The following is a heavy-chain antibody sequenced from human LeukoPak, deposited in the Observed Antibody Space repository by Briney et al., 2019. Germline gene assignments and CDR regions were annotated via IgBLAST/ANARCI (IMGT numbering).Heavy chain of an antibody. CDR2: ISAYNGNT. CDR3: ARHYYDSSAYPFDY. CDR1: GYTFTNYG. D-gene: IGHD3-22*01. J-gene: IGHJ4*02. Sequence: ASVKVSCKASGYTFTNYGISWVRRAPGQGLEYMGWISAYNGNTNYAQNLQGRVTMTTETSTSTAYMELRSLRSEDTAVYYCARHYYDSSAYPFDYWGQGTLVTVSS. V-gene: IGHV1-18*01.